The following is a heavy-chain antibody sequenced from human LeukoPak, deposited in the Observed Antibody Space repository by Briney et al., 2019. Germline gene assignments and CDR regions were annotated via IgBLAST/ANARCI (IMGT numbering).Heavy chain of an antibody. CDR1: GFTFSSYW. CDR2: IKSDGGET. CDR3: ARDMGWQQFDC. D-gene: IGHD5-24*01. Sequence: GGSLRLSCAASGFTFSSYWMSWVRQAPGKGLERVANIKSDGGETYYMDSVKGRFTISRDNAKNSLYLQMNSLRAEDTAVYYCARDMGWQQFDCWGQGTLVTVSS. J-gene: IGHJ4*02. V-gene: IGHV3-7*01.